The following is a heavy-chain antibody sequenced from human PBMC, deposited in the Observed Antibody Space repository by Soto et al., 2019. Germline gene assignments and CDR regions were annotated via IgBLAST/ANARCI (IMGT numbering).Heavy chain of an antibody. CDR1: GFAFSNYW. CDR3: ARAGY. CDR2: IQPDGSQK. V-gene: IGHV3-7*01. Sequence: HLVESGGSFVRPGGSLTLSCAASGFAFSNYWMSWVRLAPGKGPEWVASIQPDGSQKYDVDSVKGRFTLSRDNAKNSLSLQMNSLRVEDTAVYYCARAGYWGPGALVTVSS. J-gene: IGHJ4*02.